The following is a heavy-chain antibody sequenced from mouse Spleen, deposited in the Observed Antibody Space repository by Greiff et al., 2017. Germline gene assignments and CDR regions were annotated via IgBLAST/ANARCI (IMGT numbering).Heavy chain of an antibody. J-gene: IGHJ3*01. V-gene: IGHV1-81*01. CDR3: ARPYYDGSYAWFAY. D-gene: IGHD1-1*01. CDR2: IYPRSGNT. CDR1: GYTFTSYG. Sequence: QVQLKESGAELARPGASVKLSCKASGYTFTSYGISWVKQRTGQGLEWIGEIYPRSGNTYYNEKFKGKATLTADKSSSTAYMELRSLTSEDSAVYFCARPYYDGSYAWFAYWGQGTLVTVSA.